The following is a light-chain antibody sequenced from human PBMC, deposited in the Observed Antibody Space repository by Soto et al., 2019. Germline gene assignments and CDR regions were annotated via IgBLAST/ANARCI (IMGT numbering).Light chain of an antibody. Sequence: QTVLTQPPSASGTPGQRVTISCSGSNSNIGKTTVSWFQKLPGTAPKLLISRNDQRPSGVPDRFSGSKSGTSGSLAISGLQFEDEAEYYCAAWDDSLKGHVFGSGTKLTVL. CDR2: RND. J-gene: IGLJ1*01. CDR1: NSNIGKTT. V-gene: IGLV1-44*01. CDR3: AAWDDSLKGHV.